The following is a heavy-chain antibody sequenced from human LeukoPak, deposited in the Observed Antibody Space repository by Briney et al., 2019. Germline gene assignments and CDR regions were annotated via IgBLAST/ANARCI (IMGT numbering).Heavy chain of an antibody. CDR3: ARDKGDFWSGHHY. V-gene: IGHV3-21*01. CDR1: GFSFTKYN. J-gene: IGHJ4*02. Sequence: PGGSLRLSCAASGFSFTKYNMNWVRQAPGKGLEWVSSISSITYIYYADSVKGRFTISRDNAKNSLYLQMDSLRAEDTAVYYCARDKGDFWSGHHYWGQGTLVTVSS. CDR2: ISSITYI. D-gene: IGHD3-3*01.